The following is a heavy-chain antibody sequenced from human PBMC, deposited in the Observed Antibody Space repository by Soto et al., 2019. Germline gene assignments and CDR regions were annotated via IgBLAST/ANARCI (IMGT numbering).Heavy chain of an antibody. CDR1: GFTFSSYA. CDR3: ARRGPGTYFDY. CDR2: ISGSGDST. J-gene: IGHJ4*02. Sequence: EVQLLESGGGLVQPGGSLRLSCAASGFTFSSYAMSWVRQAPGKGLEWVSVISGSGDSTYYADSVKGRFTISRDNSKNTLYLQMNSLRAEDTAVYYGARRGPGTYFDYCGQGTLVTVSS. D-gene: IGHD6-13*01. V-gene: IGHV3-23*01.